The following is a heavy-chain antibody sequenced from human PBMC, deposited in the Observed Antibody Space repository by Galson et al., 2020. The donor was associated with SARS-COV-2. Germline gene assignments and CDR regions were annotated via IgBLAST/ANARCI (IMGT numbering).Heavy chain of an antibody. CDR1: GYSFTSYW. Sequence: KIGESLKISCKGSGYSFTSYWISWVRQMPGKGLEWMGRIDPSDSYTNYSPSFQGHVTIPADKSISTAYLQWSSLKASDTAMYYCAIQPGDNWNAYYYYMDFCGKGTTVTVSS. J-gene: IGHJ6*03. D-gene: IGHD1-1*01. V-gene: IGHV5-10-1*01. CDR2: IDPSDSYT. CDR3: AIQPGDNWNAYYYYMDF.